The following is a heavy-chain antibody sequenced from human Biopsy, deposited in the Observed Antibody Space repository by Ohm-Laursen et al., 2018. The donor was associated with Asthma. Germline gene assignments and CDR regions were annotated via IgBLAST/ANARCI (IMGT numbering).Heavy chain of an antibody. V-gene: IGHV4-59*01. CDR3: ARDFGGWYYFDN. D-gene: IGHD3-3*01. CDR2: IYYTGTT. J-gene: IGHJ4*02. Sequence: GTLSLTCTVSGGSISGFYWSWIRQPPGKGLEWIGYIYYTGTTNYNPSLKSRVSISVDTSKNQFSLKLTSVTAADTAVYYCARDFGGWYYFDNWGQRSLVTVSS. CDR1: GGSISGFY.